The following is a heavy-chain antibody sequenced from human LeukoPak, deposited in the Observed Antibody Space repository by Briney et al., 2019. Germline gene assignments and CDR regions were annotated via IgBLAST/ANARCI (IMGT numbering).Heavy chain of an antibody. Sequence: SQTLSLTCAISGDSVSSKSAAWNWIRQSPSRSLEWLGRTYYRSKWYDDYAVSVKSRITINPDTSKNQFSLQLHSVTPEDTAVYYCARQSTLLRGVTAYFDYWGQGALVTVSP. D-gene: IGHD3-10*01. V-gene: IGHV6-1*01. J-gene: IGHJ4*02. CDR1: GDSVSSKSAA. CDR3: ARQSTLLRGVTAYFDY. CDR2: TYYRSKWYD.